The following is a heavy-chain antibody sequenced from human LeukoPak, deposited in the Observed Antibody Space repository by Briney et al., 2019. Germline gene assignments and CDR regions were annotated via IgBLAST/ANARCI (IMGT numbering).Heavy chain of an antibody. Sequence: ASVKVSCQTSGYTFSNYGINWLRQAPGQGLEWLSWIRVSKGQTFYAGKFQGRVTLTTDTITDTAYMELRNLGSDDTAVYYCVRDRIGDSHSPQFAFWGQGTLVTVSS. CDR2: IRVSKGQT. D-gene: IGHD3-22*01. CDR1: GYTFSNYG. J-gene: IGHJ4*02. V-gene: IGHV1-18*01. CDR3: VRDRIGDSHSPQFAF.